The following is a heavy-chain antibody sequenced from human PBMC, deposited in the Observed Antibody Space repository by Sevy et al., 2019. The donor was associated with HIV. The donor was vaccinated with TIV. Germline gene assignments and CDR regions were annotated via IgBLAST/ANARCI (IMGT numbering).Heavy chain of an antibody. CDR2: IIPIFGTA. V-gene: IGHV1-69*13. CDR3: ASYVSDNAFDI. Sequence: ASVKVSCKASGGTFSSYAISWVRQATGQGLEWRGGIIPIFGTANYAQKFQGRVTITADESTSTAYMELSSLRSEDTAGYYCASYVSDNAFDIWGQGTMVTVSS. J-gene: IGHJ3*02. D-gene: IGHD3-16*01. CDR1: GGTFSSYA.